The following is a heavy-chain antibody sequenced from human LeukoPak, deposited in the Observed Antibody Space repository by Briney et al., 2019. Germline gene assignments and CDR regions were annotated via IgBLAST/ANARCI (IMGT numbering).Heavy chain of an antibody. D-gene: IGHD2-15*01. J-gene: IGHJ4*02. CDR2: INSDGSST. V-gene: IGHV3-74*01. CDR3: AVAATGLFDY. CDR1: GFTFSSYW. Sequence: PGGSLRLSCAASGFTFSSYWMHWVRQVPGKGLVWVSRINSDGSSTSYADSVKGRFTISRDNAKNTLYVQMNSLRAEDTAVYYCAVAATGLFDYWGQGTLVTVSS.